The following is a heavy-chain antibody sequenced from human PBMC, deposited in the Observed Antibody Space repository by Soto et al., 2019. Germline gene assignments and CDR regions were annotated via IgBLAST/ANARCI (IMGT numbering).Heavy chain of an antibody. V-gene: IGHV4-4*02. D-gene: IGHD3-10*01. J-gene: IGHJ4*02. Sequence: QVQLQESGPGLVKPSGTLSLTCAVSGASISSSNWWTWVRQPPGKGLEWIGEIYHSGSTNYNPSLMSRVTISLDKSTNTFSLRLSSVTAADTAVYYCATSRGSGRLDNWGQGTLVTVSS. CDR1: GASISSSNW. CDR2: IYHSGST. CDR3: ATSRGSGRLDN.